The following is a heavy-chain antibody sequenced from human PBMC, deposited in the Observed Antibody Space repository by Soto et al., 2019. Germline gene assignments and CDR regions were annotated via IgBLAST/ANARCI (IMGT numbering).Heavy chain of an antibody. CDR3: ARDPRPPSGWLGFWEYGMDV. V-gene: IGHV1-2*02. CDR2: VNPDDGGT. Sequence: ASVKVSCKASGYTCTGNYIHWVLQAPGQGLEWMGWVNPDDGGTTSAQKFQGRVTMTRDTSVTTAYMELSRLTSDDTAVYYCARDPRPPSGWLGFWEYGMDVWGQGTTVTVSS. D-gene: IGHD3-3*01. J-gene: IGHJ6*02. CDR1: GYTCTGNY.